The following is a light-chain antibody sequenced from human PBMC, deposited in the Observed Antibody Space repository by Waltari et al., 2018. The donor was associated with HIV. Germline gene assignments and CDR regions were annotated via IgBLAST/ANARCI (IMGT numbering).Light chain of an antibody. V-gene: IGLV1-40*01. CDR3: QSYDSSLTSYV. J-gene: IGLJ1*01. CDR1: SSDLGAGYD. CDR2: GNK. Sequence: QSVLTQPPSVSGAPGQRVTIPCSGGSSDLGAGYDVHWYPQFPGTAPKLLIFGNKNRASGVPDRFSGSKSGPSASLAITDLQAEDEADYYCQSYDSSLTSYVFGTGTTVIVL.